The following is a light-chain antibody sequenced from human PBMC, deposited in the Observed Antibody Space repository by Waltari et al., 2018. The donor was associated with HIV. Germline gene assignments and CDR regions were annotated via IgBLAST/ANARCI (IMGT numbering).Light chain of an antibody. CDR2: EVN. Sequence: QSALTQPASVSGSPGQSITISCTGTSSDVGGYNLVSWYQQHPGKAPKLMIYEVNNRPSGVSNRFSGSKSGNTASLTISGLQAEDEADYYCSSYAGSSSYVFGGGTKVTVL. V-gene: IGLV2-23*02. CDR1: SSDVGGYNL. CDR3: SSYAGSSSYV. J-gene: IGLJ1*01.